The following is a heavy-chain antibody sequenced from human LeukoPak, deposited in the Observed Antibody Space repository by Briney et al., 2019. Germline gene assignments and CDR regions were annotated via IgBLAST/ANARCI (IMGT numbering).Heavy chain of an antibody. Sequence: ASVKVSCKASGYTFTSYAMHWVRQAPGQRLEWMGWINAGNGNTKYSQKFQGRVTITRDTSASTAYMELSSLRSEDTAVYYCARQKDRTAGGWFDPWGQGTLVTVSS. CDR2: INAGNGNT. D-gene: IGHD4-23*01. J-gene: IGHJ5*02. V-gene: IGHV1-3*01. CDR1: GYTFTSYA. CDR3: ARQKDRTAGGWFDP.